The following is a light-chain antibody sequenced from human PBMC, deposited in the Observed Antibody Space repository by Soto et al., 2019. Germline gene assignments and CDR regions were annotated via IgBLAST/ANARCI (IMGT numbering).Light chain of an antibody. V-gene: IGLV1-40*01. CDR1: SSNIGAGYD. CDR2: GNS. J-gene: IGLJ1*01. CDR3: QSYDISLSGYV. Sequence: QSVLTQPPSVSGAPGQRVTISCTGSSSNIGAGYDVHWYQQLPGTAPKLLIYGNSNRPSGVPDRFSGSKSGTSASLAITGLQAEDEADYYCQSYDISLSGYVFVTGTKLTVL.